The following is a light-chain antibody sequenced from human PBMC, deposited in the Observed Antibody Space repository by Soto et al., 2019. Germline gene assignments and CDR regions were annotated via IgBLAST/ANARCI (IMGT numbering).Light chain of an antibody. Sequence: QSVLTQPPSASGTPGQRVTISCSGTSSNIGSNTVNWYELLPGTAPKLLIYSNDRRPSGVPDRFSGSKSGTSASLAISGLQSEDEADYYCTAWGDSLNGPVFGGGTKLTVL. CDR3: TAWGDSLNGPV. J-gene: IGLJ2*01. CDR1: SSNIGSNT. CDR2: SND. V-gene: IGLV1-44*01.